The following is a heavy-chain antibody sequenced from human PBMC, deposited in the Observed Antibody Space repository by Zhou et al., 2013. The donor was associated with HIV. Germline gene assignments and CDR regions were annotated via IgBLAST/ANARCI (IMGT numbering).Heavy chain of an antibody. V-gene: IGHV1-24*01. CDR1: GYTLADLA. D-gene: IGHD3-16*01. CDR3: ATIPHLSGATVDMTAIGGGDY. CDR2: FDPEDVMT. Sequence: QVQLLQSGAEVKPPGASVRVSCKVFGYTLADLAIHWVRLRPGQGLEWVGGFDPEDVMTVYAQKFEGRVSLTQDASSDTAYMSMTSLTSDDTAVYFCATIPHLSGATVDMTAIGGGDYWGRGTPVTVSS. J-gene: IGHJ4*02.